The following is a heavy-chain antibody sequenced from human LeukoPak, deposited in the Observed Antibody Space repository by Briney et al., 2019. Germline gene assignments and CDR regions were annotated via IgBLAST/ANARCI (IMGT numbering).Heavy chain of an antibody. J-gene: IGHJ6*02. CDR2: IYYSGST. V-gene: IGHV4-30-4*01. D-gene: IGHD3-22*01. Sequence: SQTLSLTCTVSGGSISSGDYYWSWIRQPPGKGLECVGYIYYSGSTYYNPSLKSRVTISVDTSKNQFSLKLSSVTAADTAVYYCARDRSPSYYYDSSGYYYIRYYYYGMDVWGQGTTVTVSS. CDR3: ARDRSPSYYYDSSGYYYIRYYYYGMDV. CDR1: GGSISSGDYY.